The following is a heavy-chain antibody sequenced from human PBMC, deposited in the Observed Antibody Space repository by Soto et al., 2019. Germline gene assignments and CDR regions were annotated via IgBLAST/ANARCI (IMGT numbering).Heavy chain of an antibody. V-gene: IGHV3-23*01. CDR1: GFTLSSYA. J-gene: IGHJ5*02. D-gene: IGHD6-6*01. CDR2: ISGSGGST. Sequence: GGSLRLSCATSGFTLSSYAMSWVRQAPGKGLEWVSAISGSGGSTYYADSVKGRFTISRDNSKNTLYLQMNSLRAEDTAVYYCAKSWYSSSEWFDPWGRGTLVTVSS. CDR3: AKSWYSSSEWFDP.